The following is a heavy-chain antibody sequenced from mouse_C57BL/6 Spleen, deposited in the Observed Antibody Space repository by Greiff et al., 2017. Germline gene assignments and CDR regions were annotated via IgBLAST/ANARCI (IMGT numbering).Heavy chain of an antibody. CDR2: ISYDGSN. J-gene: IGHJ2*01. CDR1: GYSITSGYY. V-gene: IGHV3-6*01. CDR3: ARGLLGNWDGYFDY. D-gene: IGHD4-1*01. Sequence: VQLQQSGPGLVKPSQSLSLTCSVTGYSITSGYYWNWIRQFPGNKLEWMGYISYDGSNNYNPSLKNRISITRDTSKNQFFLKLNSVTTEDTATYYCARGLLGNWDGYFDYWGQGTTLTVSS.